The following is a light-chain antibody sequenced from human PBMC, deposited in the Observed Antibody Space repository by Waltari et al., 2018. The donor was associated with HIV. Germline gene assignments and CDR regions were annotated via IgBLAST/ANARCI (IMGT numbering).Light chain of an antibody. Sequence: SYELTQPPSVSVSPGQTASITCSGERLGDKFASWYQQRPGQAPILVIYQDDKRRSGIPERFSGSNSGNTATLTINGTQAMDEADYYCQTWDSNTGVFGTGTKVTVL. J-gene: IGLJ1*01. CDR1: RLGDKF. V-gene: IGLV3-1*01. CDR2: QDD. CDR3: QTWDSNTGV.